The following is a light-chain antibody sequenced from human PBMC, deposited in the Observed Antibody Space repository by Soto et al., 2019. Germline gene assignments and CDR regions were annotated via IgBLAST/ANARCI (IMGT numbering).Light chain of an antibody. CDR3: QSKIIS. J-gene: IGKJ1*01. V-gene: IGKV1-5*03. Sequence: DILLTQSPSTLSASVGDRVTITCRASQSISNWLAWYQQKPGKAPRLLIYKASSLESGVPSRFSGSGSGTDLPLTTTSWQPEILATYNCQSKIISFGQGTRVK. CDR1: QSISNW. CDR2: KAS.